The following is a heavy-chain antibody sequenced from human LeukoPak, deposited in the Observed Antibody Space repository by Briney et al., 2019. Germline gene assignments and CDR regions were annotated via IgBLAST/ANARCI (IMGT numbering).Heavy chain of an antibody. D-gene: IGHD6-19*01. CDR2: ITTSSSYI. J-gene: IGHJ4*02. V-gene: IGHV3-21*01. Sequence: GGSLRLSCAASGFTFSTYNMNWVRQAPGKGLEWVSSITTSSSYIYYADSVKGRFTISRDNAKNPLYLQMNGLRAEDTAVYYCAREYSSGWYPSSFDYWGQGTLVTVSS. CDR1: GFTFSTYN. CDR3: AREYSSGWYPSSFDY.